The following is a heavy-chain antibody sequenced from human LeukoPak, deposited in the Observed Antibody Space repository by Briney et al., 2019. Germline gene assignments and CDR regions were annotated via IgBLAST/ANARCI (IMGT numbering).Heavy chain of an antibody. J-gene: IGHJ4*02. Sequence: PSETLSLTCTVSGASISSRFWSWIRQPPGKGLEWVGYIYSSGSTNYNPSLKSRVTISVDTSKNQFSLRLSSVTAADTAVYFCARSLSIVDSGYHAFDLWGQGTLVTVSS. V-gene: IGHV4-59*11. CDR1: GASISSRF. D-gene: IGHD3-22*01. CDR3: ARSLSIVDSGYHAFDL. CDR2: IYSSGST.